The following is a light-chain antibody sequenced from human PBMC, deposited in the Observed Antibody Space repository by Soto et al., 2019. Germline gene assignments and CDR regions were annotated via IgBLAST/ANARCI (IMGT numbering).Light chain of an antibody. J-gene: IGKJ3*01. CDR2: AAS. V-gene: IGKV1-39*01. CDR3: QQSYSTLIFT. Sequence: DIQMTQSPSSLSASVGDRVTITCRASQSISSYLNWYQQKPGKAPKLLIYAASSLQSGVPSRFSGSGSGTDFTLTISSLQPEEFATYYCQQSYSTLIFTFGPATTVDIK. CDR1: QSISSY.